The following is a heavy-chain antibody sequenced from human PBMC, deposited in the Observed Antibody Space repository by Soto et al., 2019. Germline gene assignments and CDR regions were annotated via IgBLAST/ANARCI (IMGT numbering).Heavy chain of an antibody. CDR2: IYPGDSDT. V-gene: IGHV5-51*01. Sequence: EVKLVQSGAEVKKPGESLKISCKGSGYSFTSYWIGWVRQMPGKGLEWMGNIYPGDSDTRYSPSFKGQVTISADKSIRTACPYWGSMRASDTAVYYCARQKGRLYVYVWGSYRQYYFYYWGQGPLVTASS. CDR3: ARQKGRLYVYVWGSYRQYYFYY. D-gene: IGHD3-16*02. J-gene: IGHJ4*02. CDR1: GYSFTSYW.